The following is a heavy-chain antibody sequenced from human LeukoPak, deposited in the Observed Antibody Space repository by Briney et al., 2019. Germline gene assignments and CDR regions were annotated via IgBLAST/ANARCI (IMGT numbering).Heavy chain of an antibody. Sequence: GASVKVSCKASGGTFSSYAISWVRQAPGQGLEWMGGIIPIFGTANYAQKFQGRVTITADESTSTAYMELSSLRSEDTAVYYCARGAAYGDYRVVDYWGQGTLVTVSS. V-gene: IGHV1-69*13. CDR2: IIPIFGTA. D-gene: IGHD4-17*01. CDR3: ARGAAYGDYRVVDY. CDR1: GGTFSSYA. J-gene: IGHJ4*02.